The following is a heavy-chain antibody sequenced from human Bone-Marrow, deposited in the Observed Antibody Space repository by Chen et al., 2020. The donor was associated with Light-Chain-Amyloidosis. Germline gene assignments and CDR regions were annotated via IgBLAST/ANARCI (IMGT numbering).Heavy chain of an antibody. CDR2: FRYVGGP. V-gene: IGHV4-59*11. CDR1: GGSMTTHF. J-gene: IGHJ6*02. CDR3: ARGDGLGTVDGIRYHGVDV. D-gene: IGHD1-1*01. Sequence: QMQLRESGPGLVKPSETLSLTCDVSGGSMTTHFFYWMRQAPGEGLEWIGYFRYVGGPRDRPSLASRMSISGNHAKNPVFPKINFVTAADTAVYYCARGDGLGTVDGIRYHGVDVWGPGITVTVSS.